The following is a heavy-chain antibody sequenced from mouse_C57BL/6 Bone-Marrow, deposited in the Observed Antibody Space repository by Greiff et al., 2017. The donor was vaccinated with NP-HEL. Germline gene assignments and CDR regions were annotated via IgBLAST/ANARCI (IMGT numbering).Heavy chain of an antibody. CDR1: GFSFNTYA. V-gene: IGHV10-1*01. CDR3: VKGVTTGFAY. J-gene: IGHJ3*01. CDR2: IRSKSNNYAT. Sequence: EVKLVESGGGLVQPKWSLKLSCAASGFSFNTYAMNWVRQAPGKGLEWVARIRSKSNNYATYYADSVKDRFTISRDDSESMLYLQMNSLKTEDTAMYYCVKGVTTGFAYWGQGTLVTVSA. D-gene: IGHD2-1*01.